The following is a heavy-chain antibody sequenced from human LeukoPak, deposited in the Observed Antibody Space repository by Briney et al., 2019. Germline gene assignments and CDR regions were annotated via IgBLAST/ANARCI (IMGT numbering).Heavy chain of an antibody. CDR1: GGSITSSTYY. D-gene: IGHD3-16*01. CDR2: MYYTGST. Sequence: PSETLSLTCTVSGGSITSSTYYLGWVRQPPGKRLEWLGHMYYTGSTYHNPSLKSRVTTSVDTSKKQFSLKLTSVTAADTAVYYCARLSMHTFGGARSGFDYWGQGTLVTVSS. V-gene: IGHV4-39*01. J-gene: IGHJ4*02. CDR3: ARLSMHTFGGARSGFDY.